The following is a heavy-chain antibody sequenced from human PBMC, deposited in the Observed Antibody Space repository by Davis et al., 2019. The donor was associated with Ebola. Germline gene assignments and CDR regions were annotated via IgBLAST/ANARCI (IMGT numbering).Heavy chain of an antibody. V-gene: IGHV3-43*02. Sequence: PGGSLRLSCAASGFTFDDYAMHWVRQAPGKGLEWVSLISGDGGSTYYADSVKGRFTISRDNSKNSLYLQMNSLRTEDTALYYCALRRGHDYVWGSYQFWGQGTLVTVSS. J-gene: IGHJ4*02. CDR2: ISGDGGST. CDR1: GFTFDDYA. CDR3: ALRRGHDYVWGSYQF. D-gene: IGHD3-16*02.